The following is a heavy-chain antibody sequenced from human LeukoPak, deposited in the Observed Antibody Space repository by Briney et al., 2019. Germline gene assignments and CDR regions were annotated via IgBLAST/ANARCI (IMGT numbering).Heavy chain of an antibody. V-gene: IGHV1-46*01. CDR2: INPSGGST. D-gene: IGHD3-22*01. Sequence: ASVKVSCKASGYTFTSYGISWVRQAPGQGLEWMGIINPSGGSTSYAQKFQGRVTMTRDMSTSTVYMELSSLRSEDTAVYYCARAWITMIGAVSSNYYFDYWGQGTLVTVSS. J-gene: IGHJ4*02. CDR1: GYTFTSYG. CDR3: ARAWITMIGAVSSNYYFDY.